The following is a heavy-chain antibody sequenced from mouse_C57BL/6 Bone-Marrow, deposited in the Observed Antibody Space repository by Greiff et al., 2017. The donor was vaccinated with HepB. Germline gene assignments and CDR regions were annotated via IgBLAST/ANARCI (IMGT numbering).Heavy chain of an antibody. CDR2: INPNNGGT. D-gene: IGHD1-1*01. V-gene: IGHV1-26*01. J-gene: IGHJ4*01. CDR1: GYTFTDYY. Sequence: VQLQQSGPELVKPGASVKISCKASGYTFTDYYMNWVKQSHGKSLEWIGDINPNNGGTSYNQKFKGKATLTVDKSSSTAYMELRSLTSEDSAVYYCARGYYGSSYPYAMDYWGQGTSVTVSS. CDR3: ARGYYGSSYPYAMDY.